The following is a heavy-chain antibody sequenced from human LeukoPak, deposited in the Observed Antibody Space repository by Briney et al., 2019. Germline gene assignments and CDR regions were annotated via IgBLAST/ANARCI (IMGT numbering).Heavy chain of an antibody. Sequence: PGGSLRLSYAASGFTFGTYAMNWVRQAPGKGLEWVSTINTSGGSTYYADSVKGRFATSRDNSKNTVYLQMNSLRAEDTAVYYCAKKLTTVSTRTPLDIWGQGTLVTVSS. CDR3: AKKLTTVSTRTPLDI. CDR1: GFTFGTYA. J-gene: IGHJ3*02. CDR2: INTSGGST. D-gene: IGHD4-17*01. V-gene: IGHV3-23*01.